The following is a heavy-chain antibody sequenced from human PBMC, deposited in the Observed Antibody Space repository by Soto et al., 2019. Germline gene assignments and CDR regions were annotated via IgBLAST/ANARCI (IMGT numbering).Heavy chain of an antibody. Sequence: PGGSLRLSCAASGFTFSSYGMHWVRQAPGKGLEWVAVIWYDGSNKYYADSVKGRFTISRDNSKNTLYLQMNSLRAEDTAVYYCARGKYYDSSGPWFDPWGQGTLVTVSS. CDR2: IWYDGSNK. CDR3: ARGKYYDSSGPWFDP. D-gene: IGHD3-22*01. J-gene: IGHJ5*02. CDR1: GFTFSSYG. V-gene: IGHV3-33*01.